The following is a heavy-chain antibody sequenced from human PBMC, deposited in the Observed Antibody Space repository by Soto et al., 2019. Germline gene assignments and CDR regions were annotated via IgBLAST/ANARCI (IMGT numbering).Heavy chain of an antibody. CDR1: GFSLGKYP. J-gene: IGHJ4*02. V-gene: IGHV3-48*02. CDR2: SSPRGDTI. D-gene: IGHD6-19*01. CDR3: AKGPHTNVGWPYYFES. Sequence: PGGSLRLSCVASGFSLGKYPMNWVRQTPGKGLEWISYSSPRGDTIYYADSVEGRFTISRDNARNSLSLHMSSLRDEDSALYYCAKGPHTNVGWPYYFESWGQGVPVTVSS.